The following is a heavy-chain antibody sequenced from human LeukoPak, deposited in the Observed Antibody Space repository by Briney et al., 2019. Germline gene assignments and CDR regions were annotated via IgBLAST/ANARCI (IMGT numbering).Heavy chain of an antibody. CDR1: GYTFTSYY. CDR3: ARGGSYYMSGGWFDP. J-gene: IGHJ5*02. Sequence: GASVKVSCTASGYTFTSYYMHWVRQAPGQGLEWMGIINPSGGSTSYAQKFQGRVTMTRDTSTSTVYMELSSLRSEDTAAYYCARGGSYYMSGGWFDPWGQGTLVTVSS. D-gene: IGHD1-26*01. CDR2: INPSGGST. V-gene: IGHV1-46*01.